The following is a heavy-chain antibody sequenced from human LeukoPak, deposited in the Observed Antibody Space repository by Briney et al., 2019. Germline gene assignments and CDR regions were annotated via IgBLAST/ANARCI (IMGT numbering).Heavy chain of an antibody. V-gene: IGHV1-46*01. Sequence: ASVKVSRKASGYTFTSYYMHWVRQAPGQGLEWMGIINPSGGSTSYAQKFQGRVTMTRDMSTSTVYMELSSLRSEDTAVYYCARGRGERWLQLLGPFYFDYWGQGTLVTVSS. D-gene: IGHD5-24*01. CDR2: INPSGGST. J-gene: IGHJ4*02. CDR3: ARGRGERWLQLLGPFYFDY. CDR1: GYTFTSYY.